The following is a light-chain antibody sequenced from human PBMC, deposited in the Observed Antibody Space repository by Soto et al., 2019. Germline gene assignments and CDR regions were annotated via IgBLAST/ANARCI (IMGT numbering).Light chain of an antibody. CDR2: DAS. Sequence: DIPMTQSPSSVSASVGDRVTISCRASQGITNWLAWYQQKPGEAPKLLISDASSLQSGVPSRFSGRGSGTDFTLTISSLQPEDFATYYCQQANSIPFTFGGGTKVEIK. CDR1: QGITNW. V-gene: IGKV1D-12*01. J-gene: IGKJ4*01. CDR3: QQANSIPFT.